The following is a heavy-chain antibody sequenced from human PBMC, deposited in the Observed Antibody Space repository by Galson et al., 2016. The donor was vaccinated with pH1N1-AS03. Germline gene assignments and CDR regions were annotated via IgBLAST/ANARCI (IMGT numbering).Heavy chain of an antibody. J-gene: IGHJ2*01. Sequence: SETLSLTCSVSGGSINISPYNWGWIRQSPGKGLEWLGSVSFSGTTYYNPSLKSRVSTSMEPSENQISLTLSSVTATDTAVYYCARQAEGRMLTLRHRYFDFWGRGIRVTVSS. CDR2: VSFSGTT. D-gene: IGHD1-14*01. CDR1: GGSINISPYN. CDR3: ARQAEGRMLTLRHRYFDF. V-gene: IGHV4-39*01.